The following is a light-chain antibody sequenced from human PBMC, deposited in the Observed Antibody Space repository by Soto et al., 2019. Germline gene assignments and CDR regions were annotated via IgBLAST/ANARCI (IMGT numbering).Light chain of an antibody. CDR1: QSISSW. CDR3: QQYNSYSART. CDR2: DAS. J-gene: IGKJ1*01. V-gene: IGKV1-5*01. Sequence: DIQMTQSPSTLSASVGDRVTITCRASQSISSWLAWYQQKPGKAPKLLIYDASSLQSGVPSRFSGSASGTEFTLTISSLQSDDFATYYCQQYNSYSARTFGQGTKVDIK.